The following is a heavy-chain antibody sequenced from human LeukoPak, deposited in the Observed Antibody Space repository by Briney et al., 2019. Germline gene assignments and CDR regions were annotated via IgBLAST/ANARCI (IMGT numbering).Heavy chain of an antibody. J-gene: IGHJ4*02. CDR2: INPNSGGT. Sequence: ASVKVSCKASGYTLTDYYIHWVRQAPGQGLEWMGWINPNSGGTNYAQKFQGRVTMTGDTSISTAYMELSGLRSDDTAVYYCARDIWNLRMIYYWGQGTLVTVSS. V-gene: IGHV1-2*02. D-gene: IGHD1-1*01. CDR3: ARDIWNLRMIYY. CDR1: GYTLTDYY.